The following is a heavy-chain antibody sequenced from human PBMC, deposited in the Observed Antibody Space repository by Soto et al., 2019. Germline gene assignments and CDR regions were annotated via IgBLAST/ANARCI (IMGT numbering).Heavy chain of an antibody. Sequence: ASVKVSCKASGYTFTSYYMHWVRQAPGQGLEWMGIINPSGGSTSYAQKFQGRVTMTRDTSTSTVYMELSNLRSEDTAVYYCARGAVGYYDSSGPSVDHDYWGQGTLVTVSS. CDR3: ARGAVGYYDSSGPSVDHDY. D-gene: IGHD3-22*01. CDR2: INPSGGST. V-gene: IGHV1-46*01. J-gene: IGHJ4*02. CDR1: GYTFTSYY.